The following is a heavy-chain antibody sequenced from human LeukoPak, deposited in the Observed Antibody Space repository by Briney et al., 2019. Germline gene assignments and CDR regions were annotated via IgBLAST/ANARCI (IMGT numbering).Heavy chain of an antibody. V-gene: IGHV4-39*01. CDR1: GGSISSNDDY. D-gene: IGHD4-17*01. CDR2: IHHSGSA. CDR3: ARHDHSDFGDPNWFDP. J-gene: IGHJ5*02. Sequence: SETLSLTCTVSGGSISSNDDYWGWIRQSPGKGLEWIGSIHHSGSAKHNPSLRSRVTISIDTSKNHFSLNLNSLTAADTALYYCARHDHSDFGDPNWFDPWGQGTVVTVSS.